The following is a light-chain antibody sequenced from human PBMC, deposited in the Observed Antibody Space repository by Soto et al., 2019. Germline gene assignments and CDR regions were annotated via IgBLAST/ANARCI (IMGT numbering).Light chain of an antibody. V-gene: IGLV2-14*01. CDR3: SSYTSSSTLV. CDR1: SSDVGGYNY. CDR2: EVS. J-gene: IGLJ3*02. Sequence: QSALTQPASVCGSPGQSITISCTGTSSDVGGYNYVSWYQQHPGKAPKVMIYEVSYRPSGVANRFSGSKSGNTASLTISGLQAEDEADYYCSSYTSSSTLVFGGGTKLTVL.